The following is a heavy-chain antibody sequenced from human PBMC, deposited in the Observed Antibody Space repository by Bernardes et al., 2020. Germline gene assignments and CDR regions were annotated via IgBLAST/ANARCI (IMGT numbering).Heavy chain of an antibody. CDR2: IYYSGGL. CDR1: GGSVNSGSYC. D-gene: IGHD4-17*01. J-gene: IGHJ5*01. Sequence: SETLSLTCTVSGGSVNSGSYCCNWSRQHPGKGLEWIGYIYYSGGLYYNPSLQSRVTISLDTSKNHFSLKLSSVTAADTAVYFCATTKYGDYHFDSWGQGTLVNV. V-gene: IGHV4-31*03. CDR3: ATTKYGDYHFDS.